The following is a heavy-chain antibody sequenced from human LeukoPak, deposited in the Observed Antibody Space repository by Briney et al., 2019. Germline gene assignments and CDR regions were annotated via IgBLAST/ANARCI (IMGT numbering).Heavy chain of an antibody. V-gene: IGHV1-69*13. Sequence: SVKVSCKASGYTFTSYGISWVRQAPGQGLEWMGGIIPIFGTANYAQKFQGRVTITADESTSTAYMELSSLRSEDTAVYYCARDPRGWLSNNWFDPWGQGTLVTVSS. CDR2: IIPIFGTA. D-gene: IGHD3-22*01. CDR3: ARDPRGWLSNNWFDP. J-gene: IGHJ5*02. CDR1: GYTFTSYG.